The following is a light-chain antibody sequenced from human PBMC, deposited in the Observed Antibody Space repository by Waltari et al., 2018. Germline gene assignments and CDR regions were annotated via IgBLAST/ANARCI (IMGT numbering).Light chain of an antibody. J-gene: IGLJ3*02. Sequence: QSALTQPAPVSGSPGQSITIPCTGTSSGVGGYNYVPWYQQHPGKAPKLMIYDVNNRPSGVSNRFSGSKSGNTASLTISGLQAEDEADYYCSSFTSSSTWVFGGGTKLTVL. CDR2: DVN. CDR1: SSGVGGYNY. V-gene: IGLV2-14*01. CDR3: SSFTSSSTWV.